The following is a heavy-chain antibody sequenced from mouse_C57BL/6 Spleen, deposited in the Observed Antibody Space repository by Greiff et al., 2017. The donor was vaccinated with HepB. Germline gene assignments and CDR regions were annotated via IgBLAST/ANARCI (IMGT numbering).Heavy chain of an antibody. CDR2: IYPGDGDT. D-gene: IGHD2-2*01. J-gene: IGHJ3*01. Sequence: VQLQQSGAELVKPGASVKISCKASGYAFSSYWMNWVKQRPGKGLEWIGQIYPGDGDTNYNGKFKGKATLTADKSSSTAYMQLSSLTSEDSAVYFCAREAGGYAGAWFAYWGQGTLVTVSA. CDR1: GYAFSSYW. V-gene: IGHV1-80*01. CDR3: AREAGGYAGAWFAY.